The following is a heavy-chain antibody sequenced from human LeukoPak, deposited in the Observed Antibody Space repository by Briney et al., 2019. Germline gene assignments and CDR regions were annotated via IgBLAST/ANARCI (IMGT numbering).Heavy chain of an antibody. CDR1: GFTCSNYA. CDR3: AKWGDYDVLTGYYVSDY. V-gene: IGHV3-23*01. Sequence: GASLRLSCAASGFTCSNYAMSWVRQAPGKGLEWVSAITGSGDNTYYADSVKGRFTISKDNSKNTVFLQMNSLRAEDTAVYYCAKWGDYDVLTGYYVSDYWGQGTLVTVSS. J-gene: IGHJ4*02. CDR2: ITGSGDNT. D-gene: IGHD3-9*01.